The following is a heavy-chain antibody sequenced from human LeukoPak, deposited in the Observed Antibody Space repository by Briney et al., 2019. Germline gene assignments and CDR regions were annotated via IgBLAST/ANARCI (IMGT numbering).Heavy chain of an antibody. CDR2: IYTSGST. V-gene: IGHV4-4*07. Sequence: SETLSLTCTVSGGSISSYYWSWIRQPAGKGLEWIGRIYTSGSTNYNPSLKSRVTMSVDTSKNQFSLKLSSVTAADTAVYYCARTFGSAYCGGDCYSVTYWGQGTLVTVSS. D-gene: IGHD2-21*01. J-gene: IGHJ4*02. CDR1: GGSISSYY. CDR3: ARTFGSAYCGGDCYSVTY.